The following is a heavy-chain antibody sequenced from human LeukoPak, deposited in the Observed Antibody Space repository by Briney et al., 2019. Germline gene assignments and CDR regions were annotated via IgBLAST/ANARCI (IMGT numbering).Heavy chain of an antibody. Sequence: ASVKVSCKASGYTFTGYYMHWVRQALGQGLEWMRRINPNSGGTNYAQKFQGRVTMTRDTSISTAYMELSRLRSDDTAVYYCARGSWFGEKDFDYWGQGTLVTVSS. CDR2: INPNSGGT. V-gene: IGHV1-2*06. J-gene: IGHJ4*02. CDR1: GYTFTGYY. CDR3: ARGSWFGEKDFDY. D-gene: IGHD3-10*01.